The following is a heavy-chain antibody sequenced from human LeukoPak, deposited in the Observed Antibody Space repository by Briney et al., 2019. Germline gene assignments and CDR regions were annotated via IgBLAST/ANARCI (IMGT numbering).Heavy chain of an antibody. CDR1: GYTFTSYG. J-gene: IGHJ5*02. V-gene: IGHV1-18*01. Sequence: ASVKVSCKASGYTFTSYGISWVRQAPGQGLEWMGWISAYNGNTNYAQKLQGRVTMTTDTSTSTAYMELRSLRSEDTAVYYCARDTKWLGLRNWFDPWGQGTLVTVSS. D-gene: IGHD5-12*01. CDR2: ISAYNGNT. CDR3: ARDTKWLGLRNWFDP.